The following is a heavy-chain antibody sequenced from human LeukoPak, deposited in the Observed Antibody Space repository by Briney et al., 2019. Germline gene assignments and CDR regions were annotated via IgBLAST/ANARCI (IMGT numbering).Heavy chain of an antibody. CDR2: IYYSGSS. Sequence: SETLSLTCTVSGGSISSSDYYWGWVRQPPGKGLEWIGNIYYSGSSCSSPSLKSRVTISSDTSKNQFSVKLTSVTAADTAVYCCVRVGYAYGPVGNWFDPWGQGVLVTVSS. CDR3: VRVGYAYGPVGNWFDP. CDR1: GGSISSSDYY. V-gene: IGHV4-39*01. D-gene: IGHD5-18*01. J-gene: IGHJ5*02.